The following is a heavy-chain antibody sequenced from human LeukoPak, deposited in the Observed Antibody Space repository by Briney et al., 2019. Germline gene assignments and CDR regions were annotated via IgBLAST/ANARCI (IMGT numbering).Heavy chain of an antibody. D-gene: IGHD2-21*02. CDR3: AKVGSIIVVVTATTQYYFDY. Sequence: GGSLRLSCAASGFTFSSYAMSWVRQAPGKGLEWVSAISGSGGSTYYADPVKGRFTISRDNSKNTLYLQMNSLRAEDTAVYYCAKVGSIIVVVTATTQYYFDYWGQGTLVTVSS. J-gene: IGHJ4*02. V-gene: IGHV3-23*01. CDR1: GFTFSSYA. CDR2: ISGSGGST.